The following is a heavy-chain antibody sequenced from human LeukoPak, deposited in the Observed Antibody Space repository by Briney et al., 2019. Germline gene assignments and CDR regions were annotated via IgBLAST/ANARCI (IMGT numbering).Heavy chain of an antibody. CDR3: ARHSRHCSGGSCYSYDY. Sequence: SETLSLTCTVSGGSISSSSYYWGWIRQPPGKGLEWIGSIYYSGSTYYNPSLKSRVTISVDTSKNQFSRKLSSVTAADTAVYYWARHSRHCSGGSCYSYDYWGQGTLVTVSS. CDR1: GGSISSSSYY. J-gene: IGHJ4*02. CDR2: IYYSGST. D-gene: IGHD2-15*01. V-gene: IGHV4-39*01.